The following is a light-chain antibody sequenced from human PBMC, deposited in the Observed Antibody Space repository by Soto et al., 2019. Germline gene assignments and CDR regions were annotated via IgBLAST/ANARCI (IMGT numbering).Light chain of an antibody. CDR3: QQYGSSVFS. CDR2: GAS. CDR1: QSVSSSY. V-gene: IGKV3-20*01. Sequence: EIVLTQSPGTLSLSPGARATLSCRASQSVSSSYLAWYQQKPGQAPRLLIYGASSRATGIPDRFSGSGSGTDFTRTISKLEPEDFAVYYCQQYGSSVFSFGPGTKVDIK. J-gene: IGKJ3*01.